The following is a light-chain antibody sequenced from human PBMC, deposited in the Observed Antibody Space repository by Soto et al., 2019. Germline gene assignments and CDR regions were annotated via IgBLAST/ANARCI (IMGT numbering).Light chain of an antibody. J-gene: IGKJ1*01. CDR2: GAS. Sequence: PGDRATLSCRASPSFISTFFAWYQQKTGQAPRLLIYGASSRATGIPDRFSGSGSGTDFAPTISRLKPEDFAVYYCQQYDSSVTFGQGTKVEIK. CDR1: PSFISTF. CDR3: QQYDSSVT. V-gene: IGKV3-20*01.